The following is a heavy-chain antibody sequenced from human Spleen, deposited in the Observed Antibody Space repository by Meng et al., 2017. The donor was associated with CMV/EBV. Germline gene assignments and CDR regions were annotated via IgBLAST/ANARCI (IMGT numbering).Heavy chain of an antibody. D-gene: IGHD3-22*01. J-gene: IGHJ4*02. CDR2: IIPVFGTT. CDR3: ASPHYYDSSDYYFDY. V-gene: IGHV1-69*01. Sequence: SGGTFSSYAIHWVRQAPGQGLEWMGGIIPVFGTTNYAQKFQGRVTIIADESTSTAYMELSSLRSEDTAVYYCASPHYYDSSDYYFDYWGQGALVTVSS. CDR1: GGTFSSYA.